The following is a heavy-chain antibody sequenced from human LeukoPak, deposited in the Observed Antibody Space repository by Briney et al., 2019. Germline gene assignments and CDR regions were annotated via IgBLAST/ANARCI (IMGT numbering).Heavy chain of an antibody. Sequence: SETLSLTCAVYGGSFSGYYWSWIRQPPGKGLEWLGEINHSGSTNYNPSLKSRVTISVDTSKNQFSLKLSSVTAADPAVYYCARAYSGHDYYDSSGYYDYWGQGTLVTVSS. V-gene: IGHV4-34*01. CDR3: ARAYSGHDYYDSSGYYDY. J-gene: IGHJ4*02. CDR2: INHSGST. CDR1: GGSFSGYY. D-gene: IGHD3-22*01.